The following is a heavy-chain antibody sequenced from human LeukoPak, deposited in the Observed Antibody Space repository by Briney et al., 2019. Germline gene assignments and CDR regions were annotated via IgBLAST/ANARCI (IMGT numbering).Heavy chain of an antibody. CDR1: GFTFSSYA. D-gene: IGHD2-2*01. CDR2: ISGSGGST. Sequence: GGSLRLSCAASGFTFSSYAMSWVRQAPGKGLEWVSAISGSGGSTYYADSVKGRFTISRDNSKNTLYLQMNSLRAEDTAVYYCAKGVRYCSSTSCYRNWFGPWGQGTLVTVSS. V-gene: IGHV3-23*01. J-gene: IGHJ5*02. CDR3: AKGVRYCSSTSCYRNWFGP.